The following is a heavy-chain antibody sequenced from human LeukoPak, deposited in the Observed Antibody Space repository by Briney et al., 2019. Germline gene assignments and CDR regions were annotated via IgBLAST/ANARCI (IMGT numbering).Heavy chain of an antibody. D-gene: IGHD1-26*01. J-gene: IGHJ4*02. V-gene: IGHV3-48*04. CDR1: GFTFSSYG. Sequence: GGTLRLSCAASGFTFSSYGMSWIRQAPGKGLEWVSYISTSGTTIYYADSVKGRFTISRDNAKNSLYLQMNSLRAEDTAVYYCAREGTGSYTFDYWGQGTLVTVSS. CDR2: ISTSGTTI. CDR3: AREGTGSYTFDY.